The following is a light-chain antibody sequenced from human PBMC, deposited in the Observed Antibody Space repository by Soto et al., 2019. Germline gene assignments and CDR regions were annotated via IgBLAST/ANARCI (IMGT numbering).Light chain of an antibody. J-gene: IGKJ1*01. Sequence: DIQVTQSPSSLSASVGDRVTITCQASDDIINSLNWHQQKPGKAPKLLIHDASILQTGVPSRFSGSGSGTDFTLTISSLQPEDFATYYCQQSYSTQTFGQGTKVDIK. CDR1: DDIINS. CDR2: DAS. V-gene: IGKV1-39*01. CDR3: QQSYSTQT.